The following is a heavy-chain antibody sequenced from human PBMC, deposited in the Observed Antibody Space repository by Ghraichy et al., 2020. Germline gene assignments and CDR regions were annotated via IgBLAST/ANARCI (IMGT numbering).Heavy chain of an antibody. D-gene: IGHD1-14*01. Sequence: GESLNISCAASGFTFSSYGMHWVRQAPGKWLEWVAVIWYDGSNKYYADSVKGRFTISRDNSKNTLYLQMNSLRAEDTAVYYCARIGLPRYYYYYGMDVWGQGATVAFSS. CDR1: GFTFSSYG. V-gene: IGHV3-33*01. J-gene: IGHJ6*02. CDR3: ARIGLPRYYYYYGMDV. CDR2: IWYDGSNK.